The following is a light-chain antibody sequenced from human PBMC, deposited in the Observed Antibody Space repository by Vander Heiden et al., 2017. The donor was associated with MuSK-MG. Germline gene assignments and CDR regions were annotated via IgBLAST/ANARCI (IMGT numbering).Light chain of an antibody. Sequence: QSALTQPASVSGFLGQSIPISCTGASSAGGGVNYVSWYQPNPGNAPKIITFEVSNRPSGISDRFSGSKSGNTASLTISGLQAEDEADYYGSSYTNRTAVIFGGGTKLTVL. CDR2: EVS. CDR3: SSYTNRTAVI. V-gene: IGLV2-14*01. J-gene: IGLJ2*01. CDR1: SSAGGGVNY.